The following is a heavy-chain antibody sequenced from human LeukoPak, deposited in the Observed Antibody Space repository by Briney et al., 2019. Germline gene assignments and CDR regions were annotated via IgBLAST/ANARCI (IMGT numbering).Heavy chain of an antibody. CDR2: INPSGGST. V-gene: IGHV1-46*01. J-gene: IGHJ4*02. CDR1: GYTFTSYY. D-gene: IGHD3-10*01. CDR3: ARVPKRGVTEGEAYYFDY. Sequence: ASVKVSCKASGYTFTSYYMHWVRQAPGQGLEWMGIINPSGGSTSYAQKFQGRVTMTRDTSTSTVYMELSSLRSEDTAVYCCARVPKRGVTEGEAYYFDYWGQGTLVTVSS.